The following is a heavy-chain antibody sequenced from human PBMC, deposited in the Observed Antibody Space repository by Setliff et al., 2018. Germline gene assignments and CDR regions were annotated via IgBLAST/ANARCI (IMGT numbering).Heavy chain of an antibody. Sequence: PGGSLRLSCAASGFRISFREYWMFWVRQAPGKGLEWVSTISDSGGSTYYADSVKGRFTISRDNSKNTLYLQMNSLRTEDTAFYYCARGGAWDAHYYDSSGSGGSDYWGQGTLVTVSS. D-gene: IGHD3-22*01. CDR2: ISDSGGST. CDR1: GFRISFREYW. J-gene: IGHJ4*02. V-gene: IGHV3-23*01. CDR3: ARGGAWDAHYYDSSGSGGSDY.